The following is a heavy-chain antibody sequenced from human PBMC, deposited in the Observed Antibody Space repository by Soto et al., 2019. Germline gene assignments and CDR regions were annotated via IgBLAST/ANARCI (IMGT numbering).Heavy chain of an antibody. CDR1: GGPFSGYY. D-gene: IGHD4-17*01. J-gene: IGHJ4*02. V-gene: IGHV4-34*01. CDR3: AGEGLPVTSSAAC. Sequence: QVQLQQWGAGLLKPSETLSLTCAVYGGPFSGYYCSWIRQPPGKGLEWIGEINHSGSTNQTPSLNGRVTISVDRSKSQFSLKASPVTPAHTAVYYGAGEGLPVTSSAACWGQGTLVTVPS. CDR2: INHSGST.